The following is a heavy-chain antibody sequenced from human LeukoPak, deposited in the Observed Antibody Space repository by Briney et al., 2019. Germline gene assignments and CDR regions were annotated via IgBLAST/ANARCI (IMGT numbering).Heavy chain of an antibody. Sequence: GGSLRLSCAASGFTFSSCAMSWVRQAPGKGLEWVAVISYDGSNKYYADSVKGRFTISRDNSKNTLYLQMNSLRAEDTAVYYCAKDIFKAAVASMDYWGQGTLVTVSS. CDR2: ISYDGSNK. CDR1: GFTFSSCA. J-gene: IGHJ4*02. CDR3: AKDIFKAAVASMDY. D-gene: IGHD6-19*01. V-gene: IGHV3-30*18.